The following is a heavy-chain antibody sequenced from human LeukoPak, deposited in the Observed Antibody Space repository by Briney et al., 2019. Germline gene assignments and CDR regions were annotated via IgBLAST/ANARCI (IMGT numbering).Heavy chain of an antibody. CDR1: GFTFSGSG. J-gene: IGHJ4*02. D-gene: IGHD1-1*01. CDR3: ARDSAVGRLGF. Sequence: GGSLRLSCATSGFTFSGSGFHWVRQAPGKGLEWVADIWYHGRNAYYADSAKGRFTIFRDNSKNTLYLQMNSLRAEDTAVYYCARDSAVGRLGFWGQGTPVTVSS. V-gene: IGHV3-33*01. CDR2: IWYHGRNA.